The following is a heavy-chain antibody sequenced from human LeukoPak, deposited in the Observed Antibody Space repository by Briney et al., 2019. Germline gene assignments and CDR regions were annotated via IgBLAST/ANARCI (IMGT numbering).Heavy chain of an antibody. J-gene: IGHJ4*02. V-gene: IGHV3-30*04. CDR1: GFTFSSYA. CDR2: ISYDGSNK. CDR3: ARDPTITTVPFVDY. Sequence: GGSLRLSCAASGFTFSSYAMHWVRQAPGKGLEWVAVISYDGSNKYYADSVKGRFTISRDNSKNTLYLQMNSLRAEDTAVYYCARDPTITTVPFVDYCGQGTLVTVSS. D-gene: IGHD4-17*01.